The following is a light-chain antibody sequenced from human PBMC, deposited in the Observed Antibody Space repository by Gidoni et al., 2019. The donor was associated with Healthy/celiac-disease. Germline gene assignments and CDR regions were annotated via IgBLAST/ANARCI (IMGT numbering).Light chain of an antibody. J-gene: IGKJ1*01. CDR1: QSISSW. Sequence: DIQMTQSPSTLSASVGDRVTITCRASQSISSWLAWYQQKPGKAPKLLIYKASSLEIGVPSRFSGSGSGTEFTLTISSLQPDDFATYYCQQCNSYSWTFGQGTKVEIK. CDR2: KAS. V-gene: IGKV1-5*03. CDR3: QQCNSYSWT.